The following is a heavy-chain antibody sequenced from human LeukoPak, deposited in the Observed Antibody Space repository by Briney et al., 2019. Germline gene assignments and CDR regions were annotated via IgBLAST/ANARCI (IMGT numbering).Heavy chain of an antibody. CDR1: GYTFTDYY. V-gene: IGHV1-2*02. J-gene: IGHJ4*02. D-gene: IGHD1-26*01. Sequence: ASVKVSCKASGYTFTDYYLYWVRQAPGRGLEWMGWINPNKGGTQFAQRFQGRVTMTIDTSISTAYMELRSLRSDDTAVYYCARAERELLDYWGQGTLVTVSS. CDR3: ARAERELLDY. CDR2: INPNKGGT.